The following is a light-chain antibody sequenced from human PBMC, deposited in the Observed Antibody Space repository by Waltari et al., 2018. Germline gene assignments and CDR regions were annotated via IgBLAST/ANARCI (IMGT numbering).Light chain of an antibody. V-gene: IGKV1-9*01. CDR1: QGISTN. CDR3: QHGYGTPYS. Sequence: DIQMTQSPSSLSASVGDRVTITCQASQGISTNLAWYQQTPGKVHKLLIYKASTLQSWVPSRFSGSGSGTDFTRTISSLQPEDFATYYCQHGYGTPYSFGQGTKVEIK. J-gene: IGKJ2*03. CDR2: KAS.